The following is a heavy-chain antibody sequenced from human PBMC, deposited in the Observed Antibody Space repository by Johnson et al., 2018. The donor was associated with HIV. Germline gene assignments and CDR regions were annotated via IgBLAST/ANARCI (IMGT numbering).Heavy chain of an antibody. Sequence: QVQLVESGGGVVQPGRSLRLSCAASGFTFSSYGMHWVRQAPGKGLEWAAVISYDGSDKYYADSVKGRFTISRDNSKNTLYLQMNSLRAEDTAVYYCARASGFDMWGQGTMVTVSS. CDR2: ISYDGSDK. J-gene: IGHJ3*02. CDR1: GFTFSSYG. V-gene: IGHV3-30*03. CDR3: ARASGFDM. D-gene: IGHD1-26*01.